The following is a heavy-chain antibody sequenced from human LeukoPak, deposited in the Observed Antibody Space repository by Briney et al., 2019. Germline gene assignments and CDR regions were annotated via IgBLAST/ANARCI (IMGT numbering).Heavy chain of an antibody. J-gene: IGHJ5*02. Sequence: SETLSLTCAVYGGSFSGYYWSWIRQPPGKGLEWIGEINHSGSTNYNPSLKSRVTISVDTSKNQFSLTLSSVTAADTAVYYCAGLIRPGWFDPWGQGTLVTVSS. D-gene: IGHD1-14*01. CDR3: AGLIRPGWFDP. V-gene: IGHV4-34*01. CDR1: GGSFSGYY. CDR2: INHSGST.